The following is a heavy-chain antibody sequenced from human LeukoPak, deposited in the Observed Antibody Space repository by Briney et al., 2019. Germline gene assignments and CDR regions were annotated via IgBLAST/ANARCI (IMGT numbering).Heavy chain of an antibody. Sequence: QSGGSLRLSCAASGFTFSSYSMNWVRQAPGKGLEWVSYISSRSSTIYYADSVKGRFTISRDNAKNTLYLQMNSLRAEDTAVYYCARSHTAMVSFDYWGQGTLVTVSS. CDR2: ISSRSSTI. V-gene: IGHV3-48*01. J-gene: IGHJ4*02. CDR3: ARSHTAMVSFDY. D-gene: IGHD5-18*01. CDR1: GFTFSSYS.